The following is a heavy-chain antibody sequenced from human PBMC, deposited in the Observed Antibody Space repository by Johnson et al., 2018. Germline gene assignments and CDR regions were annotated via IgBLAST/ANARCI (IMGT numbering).Heavy chain of an antibody. J-gene: IGHJ6*02. V-gene: IGHV1-46*01. D-gene: IGHD1-26*01. CDR1: GYTFTSYY. Sequence: QVQLVQSGAEVQKPGASVKVSCKASGYTFTSYYMHWVRQAPGQGLEWMGIINPSGGSTSYAQKFQGRVTMTRDTSTSNVYMELSSLRSEDTAVYYCSRDIRGQGRVGYYYYDMDGGGQGTTVTVSS. CDR3: SRDIRGQGRVGYYYYDMDG. CDR2: INPSGGST.